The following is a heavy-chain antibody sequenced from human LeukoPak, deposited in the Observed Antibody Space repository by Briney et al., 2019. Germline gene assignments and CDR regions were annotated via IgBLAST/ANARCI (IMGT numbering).Heavy chain of an antibody. CDR3: ARGHPYGILTIDVEWYFDY. CDR2: INPNSGGT. Sequence: WASVKVSCKASGYTFTGYYMHWVRQAPGQGLEWMGWINPNSGGTNYAQKFQGRVTMTRDTSISTAYMELSRLRSDDTAVYYCARGHPYGILTIDVEWYFDYWGQGTLVTVSS. D-gene: IGHD3-9*01. CDR1: GYTFTGYY. V-gene: IGHV1-2*02. J-gene: IGHJ4*02.